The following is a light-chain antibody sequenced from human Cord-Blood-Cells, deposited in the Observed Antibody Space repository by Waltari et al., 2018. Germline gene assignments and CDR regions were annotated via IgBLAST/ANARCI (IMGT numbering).Light chain of an antibody. CDR3: QSADSSGTYGV. J-gene: IGLJ3*02. Sequence: SYELTQPPSVSVSPGQTARITCSGDALPKQYAYWYQQKPGQAPGLGIYKDSERPSGSPGRFSGSSSGTTVTLTISGVQAEDEADYYCQSADSSGTYGVFGGGTKRTVL. V-gene: IGLV3-25*03. CDR2: KDS. CDR1: ALPKQY.